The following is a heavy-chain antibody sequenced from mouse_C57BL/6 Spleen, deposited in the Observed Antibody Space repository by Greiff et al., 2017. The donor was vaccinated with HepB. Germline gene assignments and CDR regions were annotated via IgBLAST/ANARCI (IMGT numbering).Heavy chain of an antibody. CDR2: IYPYNGVS. J-gene: IGHJ1*03. V-gene: IGHV1-31*01. CDR1: GYSFTGYY. Sequence: EVQLQQSGPELVKPGASVKISCKASGYSFTGYYMHWVKQSHGNILDWIGYIYPYNGVSSYNQKFTGKATLTVDKSSSTAYRELRSLTSEDSAVYYCARGRIYYGSSYNWYFDVGGTGTTVTVSS. D-gene: IGHD1-1*01. CDR3: ARGRIYYGSSYNWYFDV.